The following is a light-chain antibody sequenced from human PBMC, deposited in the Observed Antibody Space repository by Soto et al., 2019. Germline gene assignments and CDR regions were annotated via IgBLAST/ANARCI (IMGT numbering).Light chain of an antibody. CDR2: GST. V-gene: IGLV1-40*01. CDR1: SSSDGTAYD. CDR3: QSYDSSLSGSVV. Sequence: QSALTQAPSVSGAPGQRVTISCTGSSSSDGTAYDVNWYQHLPGTAPKLLIYGSTHRPSGVPDRFSGSKSGTSASLAITGLQAEAAADYYCQSYDSSLSGSVVFGGGTELTVL. J-gene: IGLJ2*01.